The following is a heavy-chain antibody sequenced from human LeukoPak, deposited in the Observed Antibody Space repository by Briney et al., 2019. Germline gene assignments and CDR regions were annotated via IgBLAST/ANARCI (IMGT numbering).Heavy chain of an antibody. CDR2: IYWDDDK. CDR3: AHYSLGPLRSDY. CDR1: GFSLSTSGVA. J-gene: IGHJ4*02. Sequence: SGPTLVNPTQTLTLTCAFSGFSLSTSGVAVGWIRQPPGKALEWLALIYWDDDKRYSPSLKNRLTITKDTSKNQVVLTMTNMDPVDTATYYRAHYSLGPLRSDYWGQGTLVTVSS. V-gene: IGHV2-5*02. D-gene: IGHD7-27*01.